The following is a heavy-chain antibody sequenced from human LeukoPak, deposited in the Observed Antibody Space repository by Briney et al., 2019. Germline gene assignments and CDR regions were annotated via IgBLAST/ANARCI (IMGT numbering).Heavy chain of an antibody. CDR2: LNPKTGGT. Sequence: ASVKVSCKASGYTFTDYYIHWVRQAPGQGLEWMGFLNPKTGGTNYARKFQGRVTMTRDTSISTAYMELGSLKSDDTAVYYCATNGEKYDILTGYYARCRWFDPWGQGTLVTVSS. CDR1: GYTFTDYY. J-gene: IGHJ5*02. V-gene: IGHV1-2*02. D-gene: IGHD3-9*01. CDR3: ATNGEKYDILTGYYARCRWFDP.